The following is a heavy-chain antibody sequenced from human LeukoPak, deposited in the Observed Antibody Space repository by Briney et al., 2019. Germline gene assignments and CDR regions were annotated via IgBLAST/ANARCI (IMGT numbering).Heavy chain of an antibody. Sequence: PGGSLRLSCAASGFTFSSYWMSWVRQAPGKGLEWVANIKQDGSEKYYVDSAKGRFTISRDNAKNSLYLQMNSLRAEDTAVYYCARGPAPPGDIVVVPAAHGPSNWFDPWGQGTLVTVSS. V-gene: IGHV3-7*01. J-gene: IGHJ5*02. CDR3: ARGPAPPGDIVVVPAAHGPSNWFDP. CDR1: GFTFSSYW. CDR2: IKQDGSEK. D-gene: IGHD2-2*01.